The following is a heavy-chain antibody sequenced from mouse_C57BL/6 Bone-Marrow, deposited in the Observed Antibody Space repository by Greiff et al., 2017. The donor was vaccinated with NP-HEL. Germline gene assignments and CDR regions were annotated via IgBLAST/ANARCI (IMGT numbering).Heavy chain of an antibody. Sequence: EVKLMESGGGLVQPGGSLSLSCAASGFTFTDYYMRWVRQPPGKALEWLGFIRNKANGYTTEYSASVKGRFTISRDNSQSILYLQMNALRAEDSATYYCAIYYAMDYWGQGTSVTVSS. J-gene: IGHJ4*01. V-gene: IGHV7-3*01. CDR2: IRNKANGYTT. CDR3: AIYYAMDY. CDR1: GFTFTDYY.